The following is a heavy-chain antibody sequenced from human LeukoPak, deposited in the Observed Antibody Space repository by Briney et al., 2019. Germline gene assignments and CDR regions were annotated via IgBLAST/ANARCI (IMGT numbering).Heavy chain of an antibody. Sequence: GRSLRLSCAASGFTFSSYGMHWVRQAPGKGLEWVAVISYDGSNKYYADSVKGRFTISRDNSKNTLYLQMNSLRAEDTAVYYCAKRCMTLGHHFDYWGQGTLVTVSS. CDR1: GFTFSSYG. CDR2: ISYDGSNK. V-gene: IGHV3-30*18. J-gene: IGHJ4*02. D-gene: IGHD4/OR15-4a*01. CDR3: AKRCMTLGHHFDY.